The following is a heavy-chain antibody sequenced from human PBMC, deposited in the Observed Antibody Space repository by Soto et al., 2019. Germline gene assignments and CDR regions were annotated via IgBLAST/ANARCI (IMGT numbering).Heavy chain of an antibody. J-gene: IGHJ6*02. CDR2: IIPLLKTV. CDR3: ARDPVDLCGYMDV. CDR1: GGTFASYS. Sequence: QEELVQSGAEVKKPGSSVNVSCKASGGTFASYSITWVRQAPGQRLEWMGEIIPLLKTVNYAQKFQGRVTITGDRSTSTVYMALSRLRSDDTAVYYCARDPVDLCGYMDVWAHGTTGTVS. V-gene: IGHV1-69*06. D-gene: IGHD6-25*01.